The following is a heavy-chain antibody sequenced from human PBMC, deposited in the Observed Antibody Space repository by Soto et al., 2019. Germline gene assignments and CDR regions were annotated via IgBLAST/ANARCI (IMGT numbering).Heavy chain of an antibody. CDR3: ARQDCSSTSCYGSNWFDP. CDR1: GYSFTSYW. D-gene: IGHD2-2*01. V-gene: IGHV5-10-1*01. Sequence: GESLKISCKGSGYSFTSYWISWVRQMPGKGLEWMGRIDPSDSYTNYSPSFQGHVTISADKSISTAYLQWSSLKASDTAMYYCARQDCSSTSCYGSNWFDPWGQGTLVTVSS. CDR2: IDPSDSYT. J-gene: IGHJ5*02.